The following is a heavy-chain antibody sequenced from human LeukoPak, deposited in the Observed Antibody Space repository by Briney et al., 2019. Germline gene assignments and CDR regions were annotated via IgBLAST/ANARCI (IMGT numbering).Heavy chain of an antibody. V-gene: IGHV4-34*01. CDR1: GGSISSYY. CDR3: ARGRRSKLSDY. CDR2: INHSGST. J-gene: IGHJ4*02. Sequence: SETLSLTCTVSGGSISSYYWSWIRQPAGKGLEWIGEINHSGSTNYNPSLKSRVTISVDTSKNQFSLKLSSVTAADTAVYYCARGRRSKLSDYWGQGTLVTVSS. D-gene: IGHD1-7*01.